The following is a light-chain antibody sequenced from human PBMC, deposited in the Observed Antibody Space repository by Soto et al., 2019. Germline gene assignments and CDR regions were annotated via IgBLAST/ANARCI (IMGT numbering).Light chain of an antibody. CDR1: QSISSW. CDR2: KAS. Sequence: DIQMTQSPSTLSASVGDRVTITCRASQSISSWLAWYQQKPGKAPKLLIYKASSLESGVPSRFSGSGSGTEFTLTISTLQPDDLATYYCKQYNSYPPSTFAQGTKLEIK. J-gene: IGKJ2*01. V-gene: IGKV1-5*03. CDR3: KQYNSYPPST.